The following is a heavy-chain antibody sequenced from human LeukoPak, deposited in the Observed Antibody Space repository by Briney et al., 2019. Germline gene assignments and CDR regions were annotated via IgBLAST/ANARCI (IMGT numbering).Heavy chain of an antibody. Sequence: QGGGSLRLSCAAPGFHFSNYVMTWVRQAPGKGLEWVSGISGSGGKTYYADSVTGRFTISRDNSKNTLYLQMNSLKAEDTAVYYCAIGERFIDAFEFWGQGTVVTVSS. CDR1: GFHFSNYV. CDR2: ISGSGGKT. CDR3: AIGERFIDAFEF. J-gene: IGHJ3*01. V-gene: IGHV3-23*01.